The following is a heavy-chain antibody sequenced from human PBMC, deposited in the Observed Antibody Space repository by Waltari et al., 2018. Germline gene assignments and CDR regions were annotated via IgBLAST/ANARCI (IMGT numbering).Heavy chain of an antibody. J-gene: IGHJ6*03. CDR3: ARGRAAALFPSYYYMDV. CDR1: GGTFSSYA. CDR2: IIPIFGTA. Sequence: QVQLVQSGAEVKKPGSSVKVSCKASGGTFSSYAISWVRQAPGQGLEWMGGIIPIFGTANYAQKFQGRVTITADKSTSTAYMELSSLRSEDTAMYYCARGRAAALFPSYYYMDVWGKGTTVTVSS. V-gene: IGHV1-69*14. D-gene: IGHD6-13*01.